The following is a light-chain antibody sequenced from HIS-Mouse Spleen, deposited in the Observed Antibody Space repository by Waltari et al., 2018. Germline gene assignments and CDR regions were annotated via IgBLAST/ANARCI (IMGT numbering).Light chain of an antibody. V-gene: IGKV1-5*03. J-gene: IGKJ3*01. Sequence: DIQMTQSPSTLSASVGDRVTITCRASQSISSWLAWYQQKTGKAPKLLIYEACSLESVVQSRCSGSGSATEFTLTISRLQPDDFATYYCQQYNSYIFTFGPGTKVDIK. CDR1: QSISSW. CDR2: EAC. CDR3: QQYNSYIFT.